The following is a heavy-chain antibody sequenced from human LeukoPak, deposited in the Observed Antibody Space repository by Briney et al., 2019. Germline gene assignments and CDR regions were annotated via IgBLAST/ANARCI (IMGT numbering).Heavy chain of an antibody. CDR2: IYPGDSDT. CDR1: GYSFTSYW. CDR3: ARGRGIVVVVAATNIDY. J-gene: IGHJ4*02. V-gene: IGHV5-51*01. Sequence: AGESLKISCKGSGYSFTSYWIGWVRQMPGKGLEWMGIIYPGDSDTRYSPSFQGQVTISADKSISTAYLQWSSLKASDTAMYYCARGRGIVVVVAATNIDYWGQGTLVTVSP. D-gene: IGHD2-15*01.